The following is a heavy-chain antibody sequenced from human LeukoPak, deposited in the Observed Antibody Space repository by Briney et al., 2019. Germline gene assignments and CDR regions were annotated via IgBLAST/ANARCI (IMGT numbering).Heavy chain of an antibody. Sequence: PRGSLRLSCAASGFTFDDYAMHWVRQAPGKGLEWVSGISWHSGSIGYADSVKGRFTISRDNAKNSLYLQMNSLRAEDTAVYYCARTVFGVVINPIYNWFDPWGQGTLVTVSS. V-gene: IGHV3-9*01. J-gene: IGHJ5*02. D-gene: IGHD3-3*01. CDR3: ARTVFGVVINPIYNWFDP. CDR2: ISWHSGSI. CDR1: GFTFDDYA.